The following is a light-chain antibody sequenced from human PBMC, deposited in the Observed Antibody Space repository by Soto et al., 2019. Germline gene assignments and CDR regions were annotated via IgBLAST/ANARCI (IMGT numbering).Light chain of an antibody. V-gene: IGKV3-11*01. Sequence: EIVLTQSPGTLSLSPGERATLSCRASQTVLTNYLAWYQQRPGQAPRLLIYDASNRATGIPARFSGSGSGTDFTLTISSLEPEDFAVYYCQQRSNWSLTFGGGTKVEIK. CDR1: QTVLTNY. CDR3: QQRSNWSLT. CDR2: DAS. J-gene: IGKJ4*01.